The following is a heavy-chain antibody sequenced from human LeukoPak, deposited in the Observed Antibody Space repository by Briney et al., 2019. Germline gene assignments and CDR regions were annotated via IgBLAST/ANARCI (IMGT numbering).Heavy chain of an antibody. CDR2: INSVGTST. J-gene: IGHJ4*02. Sequence: PGGSLRLSCAASGFTFSSLWMHWVRQGPGKGLVWVSRINSVGTSTNYADSVKGRFTISRDNARNTLYLQMNSLRAEDTAVYYCARDPHSYSGYDRFDYWGQGTLVTVSS. V-gene: IGHV3-74*01. CDR1: GFTFSSLW. CDR3: ARDPHSYSGYDRFDY. D-gene: IGHD5-12*01.